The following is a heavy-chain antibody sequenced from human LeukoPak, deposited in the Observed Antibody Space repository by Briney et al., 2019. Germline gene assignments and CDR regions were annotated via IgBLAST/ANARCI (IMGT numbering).Heavy chain of an antibody. CDR2: IYYSGST. J-gene: IGHJ4*02. Sequence: PSETLSLTCTVSGGSISSYYWSWIRQPPGKGLEWIGYIYYSGSTNYNPFLKSRVTISVDTSKNQFSLKLSSVTAADTAVYYCARGYCTNAVCSLGPTQAWGQGTLVTVSS. CDR1: GGSISSYY. CDR3: ARGYCTNAVCSLGPTQA. D-gene: IGHD2-8*01. V-gene: IGHV4-59*12.